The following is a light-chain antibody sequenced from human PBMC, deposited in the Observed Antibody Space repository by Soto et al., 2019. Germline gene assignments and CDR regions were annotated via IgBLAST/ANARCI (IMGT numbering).Light chain of an antibody. CDR2: GNS. V-gene: IGLV1-40*01. CDR1: SSNIGAGYD. Sequence: QAVVTQPPSVSGAPGQRVTISYTGSSSNIGAGYDVHWYQQLPGTAPKLLIYGNSNRPSGVPDRFSGSKSGTSASLAITGLQAEDEADYYCQSYASSLSRVFGGGTKLTVL. J-gene: IGLJ2*01. CDR3: QSYASSLSRV.